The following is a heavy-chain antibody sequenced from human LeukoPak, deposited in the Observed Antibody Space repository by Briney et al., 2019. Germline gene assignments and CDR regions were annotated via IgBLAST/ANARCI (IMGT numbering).Heavy chain of an antibody. D-gene: IGHD3-22*01. J-gene: IGHJ4*02. CDR2: ITDSGRST. CDR3: ARRGVVIRVILVGFHKEAFYFDS. Sequence: GGSLRLSCSASGITLSNYGMRWVRQAPGKGLEWVAVITDSGRSTNYADSVKGRFTISRDNPKNTLYLQMDSLRAKDTAVYFCARRGVVIRVILVGFHKEAFYFDSWGQGALVTVSS. V-gene: IGHV3-23*01. CDR1: GITLSNYG.